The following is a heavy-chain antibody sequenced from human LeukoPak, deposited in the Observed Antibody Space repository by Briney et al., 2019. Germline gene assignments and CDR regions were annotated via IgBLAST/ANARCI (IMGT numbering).Heavy chain of an antibody. CDR2: IYSSGST. J-gene: IGHJ1*01. CDR1: GGSISNYY. D-gene: IGHD6-19*01. CDR3: ARGYSRDWGLQYFQH. V-gene: IGHV4-59*01. Sequence: SETLSLTCAVSGGSISNYYRSWIRQPPGKGLEWIGYIYSSGSTSYNPSLKSRVTMSVDTSKNQLSLNLNSVTAADTAVYHCARGYSRDWGLQYFQHWGQGTLVTVSS.